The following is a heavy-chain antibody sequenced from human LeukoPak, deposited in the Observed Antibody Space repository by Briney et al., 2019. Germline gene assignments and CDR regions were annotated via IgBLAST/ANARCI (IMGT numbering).Heavy chain of an antibody. D-gene: IGHD2-2*02. CDR1: GYTFTSYD. J-gene: IGHJ4*02. Sequence: ASVIVSCKASGYTFTSYDINWVRQAAGQGLEWMGWMNPYSGNTGYAQKFQGRVTMTSSTSTSTAYMELNSLRSEDTAVYYCARGSRDCATASCYNYWGQGTLVTVSS. V-gene: IGHV1-8*01. CDR2: MNPYSGNT. CDR3: ARGSRDCATASCYNY.